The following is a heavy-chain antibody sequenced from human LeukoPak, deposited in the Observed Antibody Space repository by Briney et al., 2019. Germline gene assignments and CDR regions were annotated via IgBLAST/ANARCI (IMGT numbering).Heavy chain of an antibody. V-gene: IGHV3-21*04. D-gene: IGHD6-19*01. Sequence: GGSLRLSCAASGFTFNTFSMNWVRQAPGKGLEWVSSISSTSGYIYYADSVKGRFTVSRDNAKNSLFPQMNSLRAEDTAVYYCAKTTAVSGSFYFESWGQGTLVTVSS. J-gene: IGHJ4*02. CDR2: ISSTSGYI. CDR3: AKTTAVSGSFYFES. CDR1: GFTFNTFS.